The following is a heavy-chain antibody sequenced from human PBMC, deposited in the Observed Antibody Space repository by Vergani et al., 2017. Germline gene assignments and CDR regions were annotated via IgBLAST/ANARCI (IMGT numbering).Heavy chain of an antibody. J-gene: IGHJ5*01. CDR3: VRARCSSPSVMSNWLVS. Sequence: EVQLVESGGGLIHPGGSLRLSCVGSGFSFSGYWMHWVRQSPEKGLVWVSRIKSDGSITNYADSVKGRFTISRDNAKNTLYLEMNSLRGDDTAVYYCVRARCSSPSVMSNWLVSWGQGSLVTVSS. V-gene: IGHV3-74*01. CDR2: IKSDGSIT. D-gene: IGHD2-15*01. CDR1: GFSFSGYW.